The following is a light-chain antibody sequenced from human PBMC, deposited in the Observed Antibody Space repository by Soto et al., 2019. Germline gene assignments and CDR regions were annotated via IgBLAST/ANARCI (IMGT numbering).Light chain of an antibody. CDR2: DSS. CDR1: SGPVTSGHY. CDR3: LLSYSGARI. V-gene: IGLV7-46*01. J-gene: IGLJ2*01. Sequence: QAVVTQEPSLTVSPGGTVTLTCGSSSGPVTSGHYPYWFQQKPGQAPRTLIYDSSNKHSWTPARFSGSLLGGKAALTLSGAQPEDEADYYCLLSYSGARIFGGGTKLTVL.